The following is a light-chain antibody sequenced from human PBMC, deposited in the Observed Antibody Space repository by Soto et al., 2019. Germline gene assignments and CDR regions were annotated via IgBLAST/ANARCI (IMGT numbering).Light chain of an antibody. CDR3: QQYDDLPFT. V-gene: IGKV1-33*01. Sequence: DIQMTQSPSSLSASVGDRVTITCQADQGISKSLSWYQQKPGMAPKLLIYDASNLETGVPSRFSGIGSGIDFTLTISSLQPEDFGRYYCQQYDDLPFTFGGGTKVEIK. CDR1: QGISKS. CDR2: DAS. J-gene: IGKJ4*01.